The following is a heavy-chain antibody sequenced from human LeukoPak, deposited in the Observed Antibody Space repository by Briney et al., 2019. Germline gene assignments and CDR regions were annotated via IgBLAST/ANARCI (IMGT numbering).Heavy chain of an antibody. CDR3: TCDLDRSDGL. Sequence: PGGSLRLSCAASGFTVSSNYMSWVRQAPGKGLEWVSVIYSGSSTYYADSVKGRFTISRDNSKNTLYLQMNSLRAEDTAVYYCTCDLDRSDGLWGQGTMVTVSS. J-gene: IGHJ3*01. CDR1: GFTVSSNY. D-gene: IGHD2-8*01. V-gene: IGHV3-66*01. CDR2: IYSGSST.